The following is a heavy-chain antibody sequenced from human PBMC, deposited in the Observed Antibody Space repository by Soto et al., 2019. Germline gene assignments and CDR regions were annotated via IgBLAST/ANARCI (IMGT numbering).Heavy chain of an antibody. J-gene: IGHJ6*02. CDR2: ISAYNGNT. V-gene: IGHV1-18*01. Sequence: ASVKVSCKASGYTFTSYGISWVRQAPGQGLEWMGWISAYNGNTNYAQKLQGRVTMTTDTSTSTAYMELSSLRSEDTAVYYCARGYCISTSCGTGGSYYYYYGMDVWGQGTTVTV. D-gene: IGHD2-2*01. CDR1: GYTFTSYG. CDR3: ARGYCISTSCGTGGSYYYYYGMDV.